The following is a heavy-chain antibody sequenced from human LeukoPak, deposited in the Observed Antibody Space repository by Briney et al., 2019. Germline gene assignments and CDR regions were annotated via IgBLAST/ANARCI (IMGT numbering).Heavy chain of an antibody. CDR2: ISPYNGNS. CDR1: GYTFNTYG. V-gene: IGHV1-18*01. CDR3: ARGPHERSGYPDD. J-gene: IGHJ4*02. Sequence: ASVKVSCKPSGYTFNTYGITWVRQAPGQGLEWMGWISPYNGNSNYAQKFQGRVTLTTDTSTGTAYMELRSLRSDDTAVCYCARGPHERSGYPDDWGQGTLVTVSS. D-gene: IGHD3-22*01.